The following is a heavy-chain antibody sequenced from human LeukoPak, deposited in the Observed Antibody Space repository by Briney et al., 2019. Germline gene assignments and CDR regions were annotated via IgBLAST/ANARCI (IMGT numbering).Heavy chain of an antibody. V-gene: IGHV4-59*08. CDR2: FHYSGST. CDR3: ARLGDSSSRLYYFDY. CDR1: GGSISSYY. Sequence: SETLSLTCTVSGGSISSYYWSWIRQPPGKGLEWIGYFHYSGSTNYNPSLKSRVTISVDTSKNQYSLKLSSVTAADTAVYYCARLGDSSSRLYYFDYWGQGTLVTVSS. D-gene: IGHD6-6*01. J-gene: IGHJ4*02.